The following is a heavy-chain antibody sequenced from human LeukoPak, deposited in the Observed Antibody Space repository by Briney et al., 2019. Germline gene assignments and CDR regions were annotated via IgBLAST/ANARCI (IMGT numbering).Heavy chain of an antibody. D-gene: IGHD3-10*02. CDR3: AELGITMIGGV. CDR2: IKQDGSEK. V-gene: IGHV3-7*01. Sequence: GGSLRLSCAASGFTFSRYWMSWVRQAPGKGLEWVANIKQDGSEKYYVVSVKGRFTISRDNAKNSLYLQMNSLRAEDTAVYYCAELGITMIGGVWGKGTTVTISS. CDR1: GFTFSRYW. J-gene: IGHJ6*04.